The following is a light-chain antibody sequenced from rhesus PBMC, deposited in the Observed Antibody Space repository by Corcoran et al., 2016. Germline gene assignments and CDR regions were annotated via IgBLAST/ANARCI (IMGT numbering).Light chain of an antibody. J-gene: IGKJ1*01. CDR1: QSVSTN. CDR2: DAS. Sequence: EIVMTQSPATLSLSPGEGATLSCRASQSVSTNLAWYQQRPGQPPKLLLSDASTRATAIPDRFSGSGSGIQFTLTISSLEPEDVGVYLWQQGHNWPWTFGQGTKVEI. CDR3: QQGHNWPWT. V-gene: IGKV3-35*01.